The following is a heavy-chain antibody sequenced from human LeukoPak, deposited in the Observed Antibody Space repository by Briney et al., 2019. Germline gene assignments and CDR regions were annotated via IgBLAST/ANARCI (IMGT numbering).Heavy chain of an antibody. CDR2: IYTSGST. Sequence: SETLSLTCTVSGGSISSYYWSWIRQPAGKGLEWIGRIYTSGSTNYNPSLKSRVTMSVDTSKNQFSLKLSSVAAADTAVYYCARDQYYYGSGSYGLDYWGQGTLVTVSS. CDR1: GGSISSYY. J-gene: IGHJ4*02. D-gene: IGHD3-10*01. CDR3: ARDQYYYGSGSYGLDY. V-gene: IGHV4-4*07.